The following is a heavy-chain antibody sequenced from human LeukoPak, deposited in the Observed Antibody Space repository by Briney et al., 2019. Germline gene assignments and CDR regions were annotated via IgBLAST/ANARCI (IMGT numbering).Heavy chain of an antibody. J-gene: IGHJ5*02. V-gene: IGHV4-59*01. Sequence: SETLSPTCTVSGGSISSYYWSWIRQPPGKGLEWIGYIYYSGSTNYNPSLKSRVTISVDTSKNQFSLKLSSVTAADTAVYYCARGILYSSSSGWFDPWGQGTLVTVSS. CDR3: ARGILYSSSSGWFDP. D-gene: IGHD6-6*01. CDR1: GGSISSYY. CDR2: IYYSGST.